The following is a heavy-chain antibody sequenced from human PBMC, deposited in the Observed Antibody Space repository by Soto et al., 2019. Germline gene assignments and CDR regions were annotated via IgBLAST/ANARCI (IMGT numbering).Heavy chain of an antibody. CDR2: ISYDGSNK. D-gene: IGHD6-13*01. Sequence: PGGSLRLSCAASGFTFSSYGMHWVRQAPGKGLEWVAVISYDGSNKYYADSVKGRLTISRDNSKNTLYLQMNSLRAEDTAVYYCAKDGIAAGIRYGMDVWGQGTTVTVSS. J-gene: IGHJ6*02. CDR1: GFTFSSYG. V-gene: IGHV3-30*18. CDR3: AKDGIAAGIRYGMDV.